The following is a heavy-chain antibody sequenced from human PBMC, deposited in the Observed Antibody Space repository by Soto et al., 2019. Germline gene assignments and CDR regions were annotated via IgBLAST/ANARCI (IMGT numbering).Heavy chain of an antibody. J-gene: IGHJ6*02. CDR2: TRNQAKRYTT. CDR3: ARGATATTNYYYGLDV. V-gene: IGHV3-72*01. D-gene: IGHD4-17*01. Sequence: EVQLVESGGGLVQPGGSLRLSCAASGFTFSDHYMDWVRQAPGKGLEWVGRTRNQAKRYTTEYAASVKGRFTISRDDSKTSLFLQMTSLKAEDTAVYYCARGATATTNYYYGLDVWGQGTTVTVSS. CDR1: GFTFSDHY.